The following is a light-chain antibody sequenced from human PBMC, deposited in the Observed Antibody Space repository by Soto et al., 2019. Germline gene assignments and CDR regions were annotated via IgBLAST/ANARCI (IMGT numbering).Light chain of an antibody. CDR1: SGHSSYI. V-gene: IGLV4-60*03. Sequence: QLVLTQSSSASASLGSSVKLTCTLSSGHSSYIIAWHQQQPGKAPRYLMKLEGSGSYNKGSGVPDRFSGSSSGADRYLTISNLQSEDEADYYCETWDNNSRVFGGGTKLTVL. CDR2: LEGSGSY. CDR3: ETWDNNSRV. J-gene: IGLJ2*01.